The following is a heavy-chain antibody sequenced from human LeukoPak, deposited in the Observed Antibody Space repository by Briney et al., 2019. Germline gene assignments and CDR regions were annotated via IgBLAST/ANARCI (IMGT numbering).Heavy chain of an antibody. CDR1: GGSISGGNYY. V-gene: IGHV4-61*02. CDR2: IHTSGST. Sequence: SETLSLTCTVSGGSISGGNYYWSWIRQPAGKGLEWIGRIHTSGSTSYNPSLKSRVTISVDTSKNQFSLKLSSVTAADTAVYYCARDYGSGWLYWGQGTLVTVSS. CDR3: ARDYGSGWLY. J-gene: IGHJ4*02. D-gene: IGHD6-19*01.